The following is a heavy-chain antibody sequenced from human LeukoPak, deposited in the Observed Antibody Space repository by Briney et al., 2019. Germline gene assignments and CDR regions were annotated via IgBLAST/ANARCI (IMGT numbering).Heavy chain of an antibody. D-gene: IGHD2-2*01. J-gene: IGHJ6*02. CDR3: ARVGAGYCSSTSCRGDYYYGMDV. V-gene: IGHV3-11*01. CDR2: ISSSGSTI. Sequence: GGSLRLSCAASGFTFSDYYMSWLRQAPGKGLEWVSYISSSGSTIYYADSVKGRFTISRDNAKNSLYLQMNSLRAEDTAVYYCARVGAGYCSSTSCRGDYYYGMDVWGQGTTVTVSS. CDR1: GFTFSDYY.